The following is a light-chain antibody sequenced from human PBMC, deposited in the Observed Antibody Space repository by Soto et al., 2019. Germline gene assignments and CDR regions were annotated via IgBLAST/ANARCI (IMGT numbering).Light chain of an antibody. J-gene: IGKJ3*01. V-gene: IGKV1-5*03. CDR2: EAS. CDR3: QQGSRFPFT. CDR1: HSLIKW. Sequence: DLQMTQSPTTPSASVGDGVTITCPASHSLIKWLASYQQKPGKAPKLLIYEASTLQSGVPSRFSGSGSGTEFTLTISSLQPEDFAIYFCQQGSRFPFTFGPGTKVDIK.